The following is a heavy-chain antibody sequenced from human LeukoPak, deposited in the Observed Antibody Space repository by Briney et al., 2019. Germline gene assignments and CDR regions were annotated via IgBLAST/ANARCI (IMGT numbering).Heavy chain of an antibody. V-gene: IGHV4-59*13. CDR2: VYYSGSI. CDR3: ARLSRIAAAGAYSYHSMDV. D-gene: IGHD6-13*01. Sequence: SETLSLTCPVSGCSINSYYWSWIRQPPGKGLEWIGFVYYSGSINYNPSLKSRVTISVDTSNNQFSLKLSSVTAADTAVYYCARLSRIAAAGAYSYHSMDVWGQGTTVTVSS. CDR1: GCSINSYY. J-gene: IGHJ6*02.